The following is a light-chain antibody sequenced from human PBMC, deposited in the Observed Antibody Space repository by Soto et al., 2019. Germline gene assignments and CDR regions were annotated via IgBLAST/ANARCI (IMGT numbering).Light chain of an antibody. CDR3: QQYRGWPRT. CDR1: QSVDIN. CDR2: GAS. J-gene: IGKJ1*01. V-gene: IGKV3-15*01. Sequence: EIVLTQSPATLSVSPGERVTLSCRASQSVDINLAWYQQKPGQAPRLLIYGASTRATDMSGTFSGRGSGTEFTLTIHSLRPEDFAVYYCQQYRGWPRTFGQGTKVEIK.